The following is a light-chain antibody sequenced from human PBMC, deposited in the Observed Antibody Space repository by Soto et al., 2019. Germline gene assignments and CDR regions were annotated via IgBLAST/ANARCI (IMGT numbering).Light chain of an antibody. CDR3: QTWSTGIRV. CDR2: LNSDGSH. Sequence: QSVLTQSPSASASLGASVKLTCTLSSGHSSYAIAWHQQQPEKGPRYLMKLNSDGSHSKGDGIPDRFSGSSSGTERYLTISSLQSEDEADYYCQTWSTGIRVFGGGTKLPVL. J-gene: IGLJ3*02. V-gene: IGLV4-69*01. CDR1: SGHSSYA.